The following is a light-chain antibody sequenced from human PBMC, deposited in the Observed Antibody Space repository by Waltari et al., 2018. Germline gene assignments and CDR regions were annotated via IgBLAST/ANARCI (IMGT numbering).Light chain of an antibody. J-gene: IGKJ1*01. CDR1: QSVRKY. Sequence: ELVLTQSPGTLSLSLGERATLSCRASQSVRKYLAWYQQRPGQAPRLLIYAAYTRATGIPDRCSGSGFGTDFSLTISRLEPEDFAVYYCQNHERLPAKFGQGTKVEIK. V-gene: IGKV3-20*01. CDR3: QNHERLPAK. CDR2: AAY.